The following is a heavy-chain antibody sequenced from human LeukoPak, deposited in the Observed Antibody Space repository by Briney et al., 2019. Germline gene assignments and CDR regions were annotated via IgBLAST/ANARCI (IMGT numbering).Heavy chain of an antibody. CDR2: ISAYNGNT. V-gene: IGHV1-18*01. D-gene: IGHD3-10*01. CDR1: GYTFTSYG. J-gene: IGHJ4*02. CDR3: AREWGGAGGGKDDY. Sequence: ASVKVSCKASGYTFTSYGISWVRQAPGQGLEWMGWISAYNGNTNYAQKLQGRVTTTTDTSPSTAYMELRSLRSDDTAVYYCAREWGGAGGGKDDYWGQGTLVTVSS.